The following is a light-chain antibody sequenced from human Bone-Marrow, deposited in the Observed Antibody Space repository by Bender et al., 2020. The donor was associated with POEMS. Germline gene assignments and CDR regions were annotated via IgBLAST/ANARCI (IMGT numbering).Light chain of an antibody. CDR3: CSYASANTYV. V-gene: IGLV2-23*01. CDR2: EGS. CDR1: SSDVGTYNL. J-gene: IGLJ2*01. Sequence: QSALTQPASVSGSPGQSITISCTGSSSDVGTYNLVSWYQKHPGKAPKLLIYEGSKRPSGVSNRFSASKSGDTASLTISGLQAEDGADYSCCSYASANTYVFGGGTKLTVL.